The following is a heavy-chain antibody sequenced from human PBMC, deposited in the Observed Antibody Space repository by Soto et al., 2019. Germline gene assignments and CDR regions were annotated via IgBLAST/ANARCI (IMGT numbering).Heavy chain of an antibody. CDR1: GFSFSDHY. CDR3: ARSGTDSSAWYDDAFDI. Sequence: EVQLVESGGGLVQPGGSLRLSCVASGFSFSDHYMDWVRLAPGRGLEWVGRIRNQANTYSTEFAASVKGRFTISRDDSKNAMYLQMNSLNNEATAVYYCARSGTDSSAWYDDAFDIWGRGTMVTVSS. J-gene: IGHJ3*02. D-gene: IGHD6-13*01. V-gene: IGHV3-72*01. CDR2: IRNQANTYST.